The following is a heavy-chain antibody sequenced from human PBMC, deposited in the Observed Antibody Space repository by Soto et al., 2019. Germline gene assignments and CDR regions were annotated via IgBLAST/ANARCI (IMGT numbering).Heavy chain of an antibody. J-gene: IGHJ4*02. D-gene: IGHD6-19*01. V-gene: IGHV2-5*01. CDR2: IYWNDDN. CDR1: GFSLSDTAVG. Sequence: QITLKESGPTLVTPTQTLTLTCTFSGFSLSDTAVGVGWIRQPPGKALELLALIYWNDDNKYSPSRKTRPTITKDTSKNQVVLTMTNMDPVDTATYHCAHGSGWLLDYWGQGILVTVSS. CDR3: AHGSGWLLDY.